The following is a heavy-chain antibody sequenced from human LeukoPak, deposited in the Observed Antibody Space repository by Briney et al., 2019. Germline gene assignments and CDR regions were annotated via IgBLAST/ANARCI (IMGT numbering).Heavy chain of an antibody. D-gene: IGHD3-22*01. CDR3: ARVSYYYDSSGYYHAFDI. V-gene: IGHV4-59*12. CDR2: IYYSGST. Sequence: SETLSLTCTVSGGSISSYYWSWIRQPPGKGLGWIGYIYYSGSTNYNPSLKSRVTISVDTSKNQFSLKLSSVTAADTAVYYCARVSYYYDSSGYYHAFDIWGQGTMVTVSS. J-gene: IGHJ3*02. CDR1: GGSISSYY.